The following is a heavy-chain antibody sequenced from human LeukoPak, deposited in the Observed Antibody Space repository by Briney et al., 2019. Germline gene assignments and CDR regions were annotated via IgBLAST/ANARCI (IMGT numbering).Heavy chain of an antibody. V-gene: IGHV4-38-2*02. J-gene: IGHJ4*02. D-gene: IGHD2-2*01. CDR1: GYSIRIGYY. CDR3: ASGRVVPAAFFDY. Sequence: SETLSLTCTVSGYSIRIGYYWGWIRQPPGKGLEWIGSIYHSGSTYYNPSLKSRVTLSLDTSKNQFSLKLSSVTAADTAVYYCASGRVVPAAFFDYWGQGTLVTVSS. CDR2: IYHSGST.